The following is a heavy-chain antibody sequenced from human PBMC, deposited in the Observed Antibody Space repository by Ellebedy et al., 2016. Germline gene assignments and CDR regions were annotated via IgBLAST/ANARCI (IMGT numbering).Heavy chain of an antibody. Sequence: GGSLRLXCAASGFTFSSYAMSWVRQAPGKGLEWVSAISGSGGSTYYADSVKGRFTISRDNSKNTLYLQMNSLRAEDTAVYYCAVQILTGYYCDYWGQGTLVTVSS. CDR3: AVQILTGYYCDY. D-gene: IGHD3-9*01. CDR1: GFTFSSYA. J-gene: IGHJ4*02. V-gene: IGHV3-23*01. CDR2: ISGSGGST.